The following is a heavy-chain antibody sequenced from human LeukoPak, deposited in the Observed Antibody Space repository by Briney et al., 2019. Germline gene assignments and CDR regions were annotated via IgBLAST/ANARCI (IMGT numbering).Heavy chain of an antibody. CDR3: ARDGPYNILTGHPYYFDY. CDR2: IIPIIGTA. D-gene: IGHD3-9*01. Sequence: SVKVSCKASGGTFSSYAISWVRQAPGQGLEWMGGIIPIIGTANYAQKFQGRVTITADESTSTAYMELSGLRSEDTAVYYCARDGPYNILTGHPYYFDYWGQGTLVTVSS. CDR1: GGTFSSYA. V-gene: IGHV1-69*13. J-gene: IGHJ4*02.